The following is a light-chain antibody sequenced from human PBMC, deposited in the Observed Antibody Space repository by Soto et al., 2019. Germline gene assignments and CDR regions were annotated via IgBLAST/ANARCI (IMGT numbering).Light chain of an antibody. CDR1: QSFSSSY. CDR3: QQYGNSPRT. J-gene: IGKJ5*01. CDR2: GAS. Sequence: IVLTQSPGTLSLSPGERATLSCRASQSFSSSYLAWYQQKPGQAPRLLIYGASSRATGIPDRFSGSGSGTDFTLTISRLEPEDFAVYYCQQYGNSPRTFGQGTRLEIK. V-gene: IGKV3-20*01.